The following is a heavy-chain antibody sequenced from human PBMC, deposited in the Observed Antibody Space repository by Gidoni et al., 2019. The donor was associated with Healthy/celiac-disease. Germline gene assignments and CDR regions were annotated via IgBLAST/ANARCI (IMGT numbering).Heavy chain of an antibody. D-gene: IGHD6-13*01. CDR2: IYYSGST. Sequence: QLQLQESGPGLVKPSETLSLTCTVSGGSISSSSYYWGWIRQPPGKGLEWIGSIYYSGSTYYNPSLKSRVTISVDTSKNQFSLKLSSVTAADTAVYYCAVQEGSWYYFDYWGQGTLVTVSS. J-gene: IGHJ4*02. CDR3: AVQEGSWYYFDY. CDR1: GGSISSSSYY. V-gene: IGHV4-39*01.